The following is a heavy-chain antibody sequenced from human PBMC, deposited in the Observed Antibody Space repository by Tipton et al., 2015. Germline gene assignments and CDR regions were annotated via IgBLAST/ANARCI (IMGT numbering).Heavy chain of an antibody. CDR1: GGSISSYY. V-gene: IGHV4-59*01. Sequence: GLVKPSETLSLTCTVSGGSISSYYWSWIRQPPGKGLEWIGYIYYSGSTNYNPSLKSRVTISVDTSKNQFSLKLSSVTAADTAVYFCARDLGFGESLDAFDIWGQGTMVTVSS. D-gene: IGHD3-10*01. J-gene: IGHJ3*02. CDR3: ARDLGFGESLDAFDI. CDR2: IYYSGST.